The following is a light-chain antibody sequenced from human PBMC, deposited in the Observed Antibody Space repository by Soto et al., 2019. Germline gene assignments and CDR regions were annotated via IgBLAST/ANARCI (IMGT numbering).Light chain of an antibody. CDR3: QKYDSASAT. Sequence: IVMTQSPDSLALSLGERATFNCKSSQSILYSSNNKNYLAWYQQKPGQPPKLLIYWASTRESGVPDRFSGSGSGTDFTLTISSLQPEDVATYYCQKYDSASATFGGGTKVEMK. CDR1: QSILYSSNNKNY. CDR2: WAS. J-gene: IGKJ4*01. V-gene: IGKV4-1*01.